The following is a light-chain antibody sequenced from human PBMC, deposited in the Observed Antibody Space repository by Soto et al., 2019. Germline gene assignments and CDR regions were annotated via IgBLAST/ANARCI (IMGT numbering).Light chain of an antibody. CDR3: SSYTSTRSHV. Sequence: QSALTQPASVSGSPGQSITISCTGTSSDVGGYNYVSWYQQHPGKAPKLKIYEVSNRPSGVSNRFSGSKSGNTASLTISGLQAEDEADYYCSSYTSTRSHVFGTGTKLTVL. J-gene: IGLJ1*01. V-gene: IGLV2-14*01. CDR2: EVS. CDR1: SSDVGGYNY.